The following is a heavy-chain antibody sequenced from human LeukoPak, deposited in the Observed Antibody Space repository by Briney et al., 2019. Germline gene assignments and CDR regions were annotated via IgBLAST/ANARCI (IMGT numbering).Heavy chain of an antibody. CDR3: ARLRRAGWLEYYFDY. Sequence: SETLSPTCTVSGGSISSYYWSWIRQPPGKGLEWIGYMYYSGSTNYNPSLKSRVTISVDTSKNQFSLKLSSVTAADTAVYYCARLRRAGWLEYYFDYWGQGTLVTVSS. CDR2: MYYSGST. V-gene: IGHV4-59*01. D-gene: IGHD6-19*01. CDR1: GGSISSYY. J-gene: IGHJ4*02.